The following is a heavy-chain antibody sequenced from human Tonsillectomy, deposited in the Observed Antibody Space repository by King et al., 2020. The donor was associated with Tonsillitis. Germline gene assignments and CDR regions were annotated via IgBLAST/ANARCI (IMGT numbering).Heavy chain of an antibody. Sequence: QLVQSGAEVKKPGESLKISCKGSGYSFTSYWIGWVRQMPGKGLEWMGIIYPGDSDTRYSPCFQGQVTITADKYISTAYLQWSRLKATDTAMYYCARMRFSSGWSGFDYWGQGTLVTVSS. D-gene: IGHD6-19*01. CDR2: IYPGDSDT. CDR1: GYSFTSYW. V-gene: IGHV5-51*01. J-gene: IGHJ4*02. CDR3: ARMRFSSGWSGFDY.